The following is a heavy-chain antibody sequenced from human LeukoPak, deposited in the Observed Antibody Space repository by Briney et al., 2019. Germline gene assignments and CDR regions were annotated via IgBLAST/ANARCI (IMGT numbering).Heavy chain of an antibody. V-gene: IGHV3-9*03. Sequence: GRSLRLSCAASGFTFDDYAMHWVRQAPGKGLEWVSGISWNSGSIGYADSVKGRFTISRDNAKNSLYLQMNSLRAEDMALYYCAKGLFNQPLFDYWGQGTLVTVSS. D-gene: IGHD2-2*01. CDR2: ISWNSGSI. J-gene: IGHJ4*02. CDR1: GFTFDDYA. CDR3: AKGLFNQPLFDY.